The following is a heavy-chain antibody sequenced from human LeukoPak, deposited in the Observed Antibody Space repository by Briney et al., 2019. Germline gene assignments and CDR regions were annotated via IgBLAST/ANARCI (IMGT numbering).Heavy chain of an antibody. D-gene: IGHD3-10*01. J-gene: IGHJ6*02. Sequence: ASVKVSCKASGGTFSSYAISWVRQAPGQGLEWMGRIIPILGIANYAQKFQGRVTITADKSTSTAYMELSSLRSEDTAVYYCATNPYGSGSYYYYGMDVWGQGTTVTVSS. CDR3: ATNPYGSGSYYYYGMDV. V-gene: IGHV1-69*04. CDR1: GGTFSSYA. CDR2: IIPILGIA.